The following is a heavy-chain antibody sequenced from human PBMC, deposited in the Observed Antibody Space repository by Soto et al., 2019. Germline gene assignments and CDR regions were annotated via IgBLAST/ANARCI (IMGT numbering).Heavy chain of an antibody. V-gene: IGHV6-1*01. J-gene: IGHJ3*02. D-gene: IGHD3-10*01. Sequence: PSETLSLTCVISGDSVSSNTATWNWIRQSPSRGLEWLGRTYYRSQWHNEYEESVKSRITINPDTSKNQFSLQLNSMSPEDTAVYYCERERGFLSDGLDIWGRGTMVTVSS. CDR1: GDSVSSNTAT. CDR3: ERERGFLSDGLDI. CDR2: TYYRSQWHN.